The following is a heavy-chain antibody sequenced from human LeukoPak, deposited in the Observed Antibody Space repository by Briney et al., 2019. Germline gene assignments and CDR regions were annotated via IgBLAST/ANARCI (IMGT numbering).Heavy chain of an antibody. CDR1: GFTFSNYS. V-gene: IGHV3-21*05. Sequence: GGSLRLSCAASGFTFSNYSLNWVRQAPGKGLEWVSYISSSSSYTNYADSVKGRFTISRDNAKNSLYLQMNSLRAEDTAVYYCARAYSGSYPDFDYWGQGTLVTVSS. D-gene: IGHD1-26*01. CDR3: ARAYSGSYPDFDY. CDR2: ISSSSSYT. J-gene: IGHJ4*02.